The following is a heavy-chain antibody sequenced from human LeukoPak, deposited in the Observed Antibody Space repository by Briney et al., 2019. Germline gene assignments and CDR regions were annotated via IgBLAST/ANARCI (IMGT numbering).Heavy chain of an antibody. Sequence: GGSLRLSCAASGFTFSNYEMNWVRQAPGKGLEWVSKISSSGVTRHYADSVKGRFTISRDNAKNSLYLQMNSLRAEDTAVYYCARDRPYYDSSGYSSVAFDYWGQGTLVTVSS. J-gene: IGHJ4*02. V-gene: IGHV3-48*03. CDR3: ARDRPYYDSSGYSSVAFDY. CDR1: GFTFSNYE. CDR2: ISSSGVTR. D-gene: IGHD3-22*01.